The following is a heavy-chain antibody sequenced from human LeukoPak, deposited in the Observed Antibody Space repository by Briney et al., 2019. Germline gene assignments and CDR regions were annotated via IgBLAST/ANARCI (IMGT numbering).Heavy chain of an antibody. D-gene: IGHD6-13*01. CDR1: GFTFSSYA. V-gene: IGHV3-23*01. CDR3: AKDRLGIAAAGTSDY. J-gene: IGHJ4*02. CDR2: ISGSGGST. Sequence: GGSLRLFCAASGFTFSSYAMSWVRQAPGRGLEWVSAISGSGGSTYYADSVKGRFTISRDNSKNTLYLQMNSLRAEDTAVYYCAKDRLGIAAAGTSDYWGQGTLVTVSS.